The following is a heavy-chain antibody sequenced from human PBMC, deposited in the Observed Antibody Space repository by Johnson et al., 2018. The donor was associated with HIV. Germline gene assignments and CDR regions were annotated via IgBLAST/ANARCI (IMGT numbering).Heavy chain of an antibody. J-gene: IGHJ3*02. Sequence: VQLVESGGGVVRPGRSLRLSCAASGFTFSSYWMSWVRQAPGKGLEWVANIKQDGSEKYYVDSVKGRFTISIDNAKNSLYLQMNSLRSEDTAVYYGVRDHEYGVTLGWAFDIWGQGTKVTVSS. D-gene: IGHD2/OR15-2a*01. CDR2: IKQDGSEK. CDR1: GFTFSSYW. CDR3: VRDHEYGVTLGWAFDI. V-gene: IGHV3-7*05.